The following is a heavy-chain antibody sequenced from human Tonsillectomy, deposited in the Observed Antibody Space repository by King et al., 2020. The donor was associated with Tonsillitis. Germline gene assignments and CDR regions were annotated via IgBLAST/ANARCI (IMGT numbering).Heavy chain of an antibody. V-gene: IGHV1-69*12. J-gene: IGHJ3*02. CDR1: GGTFTA. Sequence: QLVQSGAEVKKPGSSVNVSCKVSGGTFTAISWVRQAPGQGLEWMGGITPIFGTTNYAQKFQDRVTITADESTSTAYMELTSLRFEDTALYYCARVLGARGAFDIWGPGTMVTVSS. CDR3: ARVLGARGAFDI. D-gene: IGHD1-26*01. CDR2: ITPIFGTT.